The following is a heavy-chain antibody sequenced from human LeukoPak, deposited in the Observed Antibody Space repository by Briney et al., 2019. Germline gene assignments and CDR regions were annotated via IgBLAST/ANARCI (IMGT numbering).Heavy chain of an antibody. CDR2: IWYDGSNK. J-gene: IGHJ6*02. CDR1: GFTFSSYG. Sequence: RGSLRLSCAASGFTFSSYGMHWVRQAPGKGLEWVAVIWYDGSNKYYADSVKGRFTISRDNSKNTLYLQMNSLRAEDTAVYYCARDPMSRKNYGMDVWGQGTTVTVSS. CDR3: ARDPMSRKNYGMDV. V-gene: IGHV3-33*01.